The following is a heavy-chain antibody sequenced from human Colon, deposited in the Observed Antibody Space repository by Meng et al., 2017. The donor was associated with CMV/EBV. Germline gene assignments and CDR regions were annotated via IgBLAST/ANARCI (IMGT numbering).Heavy chain of an antibody. Sequence: EVRVVESGGGLVQPGGSLGLSCAASGFNVRDKYMSWVRQAPGKGLEWVCIIYRGDNTYYIDSVKDRFTVSRDNSKNTMYLQMNSLRVEDTAVYYCTGDSVSNPNLDYWGQGTLVTV. CDR3: TGDSVSNPNLDY. J-gene: IGHJ4*02. D-gene: IGHD3-10*01. CDR2: IYRGDNT. V-gene: IGHV3-66*01. CDR1: GFNVRDKY.